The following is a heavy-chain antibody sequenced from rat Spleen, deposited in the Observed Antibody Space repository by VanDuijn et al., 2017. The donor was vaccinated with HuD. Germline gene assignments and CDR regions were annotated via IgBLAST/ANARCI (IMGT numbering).Heavy chain of an antibody. CDR2: INSEVTT. J-gene: IGHJ2*01. V-gene: IGHV3-3*01. Sequence: EVQLQESGPGLVKPSQSLSLTCSVTFYSITSSYRWSWIRKFPGNKLEWKGYINSEVTTNYNQSLKSRIYITRDTSRNQCYLQLNSLTTEDTDTYYCARWGWAFDYWGQGVMVTVSS. CDR1: FYSITSSYR. D-gene: IGHD4-1*01. CDR3: ARWGWAFDY.